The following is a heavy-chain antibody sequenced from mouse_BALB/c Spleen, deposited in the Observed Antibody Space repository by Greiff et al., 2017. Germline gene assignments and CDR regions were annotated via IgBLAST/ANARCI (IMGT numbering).Heavy chain of an antibody. Sequence: EVQVVESGGGLVKPGGSLKLSCAASGFTFSSYAMSWVRQSPEKRLEWVAEISSGGSYTYYPDTVTGRFTISRDNAKNTLYLEMSSLRSEDTAMYYCAREGYYYGSSSYAMDYWGQGTSVTVSS. CDR2: ISSGGSYT. D-gene: IGHD1-1*01. V-gene: IGHV5-9-4*01. J-gene: IGHJ4*01. CDR1: GFTFSSYA. CDR3: AREGYYYGSSSYAMDY.